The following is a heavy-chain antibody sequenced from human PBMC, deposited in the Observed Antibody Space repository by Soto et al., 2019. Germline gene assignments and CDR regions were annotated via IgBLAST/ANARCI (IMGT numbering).Heavy chain of an antibody. CDR2: ISYDGSNK. CDR1: GFTFSNYG. Sequence: QVQLVESGGGVVQPGRSLRLSCAASGFTFSNYGMHWVRQAPGKGLEWVAVISYDGSNKYFADSVKGRFTISRDNSKNTLYLQMNSLRAEDTAMYYRAKGPTLTPPSYYFNYWGQGTLVTVSS. CDR3: AKGPTLTPPSYYFNY. V-gene: IGHV3-30*18. J-gene: IGHJ4*02. D-gene: IGHD3-9*01.